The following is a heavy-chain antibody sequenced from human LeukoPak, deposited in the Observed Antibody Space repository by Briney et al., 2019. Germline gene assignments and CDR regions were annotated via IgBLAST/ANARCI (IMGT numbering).Heavy chain of an antibody. Sequence: PGRSLRLSCAASGFTFSSYGMHWVRQAPGKGLEWVAVIWYDGSNKYYADSVKGRFTISRDNSKNTLYLQMNSLRAEDTAVYYCASAAAEDYFDYWGQGTLVTVSP. D-gene: IGHD6-13*01. V-gene: IGHV3-33*01. CDR3: ASAAAEDYFDY. CDR2: IWYDGSNK. J-gene: IGHJ4*02. CDR1: GFTFSSYG.